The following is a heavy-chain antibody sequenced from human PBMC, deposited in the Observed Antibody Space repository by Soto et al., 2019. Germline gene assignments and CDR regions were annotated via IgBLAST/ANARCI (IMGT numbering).Heavy chain of an antibody. D-gene: IGHD6-19*01. V-gene: IGHV2-5*02. CDR1: GFSLSSTRVA. J-gene: IGHJ4*02. CDR2: IYLDDDK. Sequence: QITLKESGPTLVKPTQTLTLTCTFSGFSLSSTRVAVGWIRQPPGKSLEWLALIYLDDDKRYSPFLKSRLTITKDTSKNPVVLTMTNMDPVDTATYYCAHSVVAGLGYYFDYWGQGTLVTVSS. CDR3: AHSVVAGLGYYFDY.